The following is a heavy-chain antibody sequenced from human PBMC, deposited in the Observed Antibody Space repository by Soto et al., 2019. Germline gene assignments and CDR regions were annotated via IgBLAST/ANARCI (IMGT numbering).Heavy chain of an antibody. CDR1: GYTFTSYD. J-gene: IGHJ6*02. D-gene: IGHD6-6*01. Sequence: QVQLVQSGAEVKKPGASVKVSCKASGYTFTSYDINWVRQATGQGLEWMGWMNPNSGNTGYAQKFQGRVTMTRNTSISTAYMELSSLRSEDTAVYYCSRGTQLDRGGYYYYGMDVWGQGTTVTVSS. V-gene: IGHV1-8*01. CDR2: MNPNSGNT. CDR3: SRGTQLDRGGYYYYGMDV.